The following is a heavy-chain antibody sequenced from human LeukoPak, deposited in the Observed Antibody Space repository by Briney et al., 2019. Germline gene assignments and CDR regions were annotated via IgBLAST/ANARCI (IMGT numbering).Heavy chain of an antibody. CDR1: GGSFRGYY. V-gene: IGHV4-34*01. Sequence: PSETLSLTCGVYGGSFRGYYWSWMRQPPEKGREGIGELNHSGSTNYNPSLKSRFTISVDTAKNQFSLKLSSVTAADTAVYYCARVDPTSGSSPDGGQRTLVTVSS. CDR2: LNHSGST. D-gene: IGHD1-26*01. J-gene: IGHJ4*02. CDR3: ARVDPTSGSSPD.